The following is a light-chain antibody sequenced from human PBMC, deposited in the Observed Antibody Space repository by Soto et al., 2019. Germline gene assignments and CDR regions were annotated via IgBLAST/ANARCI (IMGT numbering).Light chain of an antibody. CDR3: QQXGSSPPMT. CDR1: QSVSSSY. Sequence: DIVLTQSPGTLSLSPGERATLSCSGSQSVSSSYLAWYQQKPGQAPRLLIYGAYSRATGIPDTFSGSGSGTDFTLTITRLEPEDFAVYYCQQXGSSPPMTCGQGTKGDIK. CDR2: GAY. V-gene: IGKV3-20*01. J-gene: IGKJ1*01.